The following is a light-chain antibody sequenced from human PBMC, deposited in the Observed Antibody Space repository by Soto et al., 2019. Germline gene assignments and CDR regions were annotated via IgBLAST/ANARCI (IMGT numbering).Light chain of an antibody. CDR2: GAS. CDR1: QRVSSN. CDR3: QQYNDWPRT. V-gene: IGKV3-15*01. Sequence: EIVLTQSLDTLSLSPGERATLSCRASQRVSSNLAWYQQKPGQAPRLLIYGASTRATGIPARFSGSGSGTEFTLTISSLQSEDFAVYYCQQYNDWPRTFGQGTKVDIK. J-gene: IGKJ1*01.